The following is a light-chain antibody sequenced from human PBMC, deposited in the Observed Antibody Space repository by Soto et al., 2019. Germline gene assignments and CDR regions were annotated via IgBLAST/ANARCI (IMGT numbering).Light chain of an antibody. CDR1: QSISSGY. CDR2: GAS. J-gene: IGKJ4*01. Sequence: ETVLTQSPGTLSLSPGERATLSCRASQSISSGYLAWYQQRPGQAPRLLIYGASSRATGIPDRFSGSGSGTDFTLTISRLEPEDFAVYYCQQYGGSPLVTFGGWTKVEIK. V-gene: IGKV3-20*01. CDR3: QQYGGSPLVT.